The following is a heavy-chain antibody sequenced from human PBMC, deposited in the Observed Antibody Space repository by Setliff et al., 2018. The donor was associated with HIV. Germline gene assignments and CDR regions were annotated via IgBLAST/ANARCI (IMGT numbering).Heavy chain of an antibody. D-gene: IGHD6-13*01. CDR1: GGTFSNYG. V-gene: IGHV1-69*13. Sequence: SVKVSCKAYGGTFSNYGISWVRQAPGQGLEWMGGIIPIFGTANYAQKFQGRVTITADASTSTAYMELSSLSSEDTAVYYCARDQPTVYYTSWYDSGEYNWFDPWGQGTLGTVSS. CDR2: IIPIFGTA. CDR3: ARDQPTVYYTSWYDSGEYNWFDP. J-gene: IGHJ5*02.